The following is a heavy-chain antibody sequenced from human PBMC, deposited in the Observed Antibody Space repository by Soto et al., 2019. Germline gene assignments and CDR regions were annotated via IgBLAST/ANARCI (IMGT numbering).Heavy chain of an antibody. J-gene: IGHJ5*02. CDR2: IVSSGDNT. CDR1: GFTFSSHA. CDR3: ARSTSNWLDP. Sequence: VQLLESGGGMVQPGGSLTLSCAASGFTFSSHAMSWVRQAPGKGPEWVSTIVSSGDNTFYTGSVKGRFTISRADSKDTLYLQMNSLRVEDTAIYYCARSTSNWLDPWGQGTRVIVSS. V-gene: IGHV3-23*01.